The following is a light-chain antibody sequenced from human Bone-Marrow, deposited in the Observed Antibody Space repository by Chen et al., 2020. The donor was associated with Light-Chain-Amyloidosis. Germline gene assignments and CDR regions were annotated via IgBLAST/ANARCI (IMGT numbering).Light chain of an antibody. V-gene: IGLV2-14*01. CDR2: EVT. Sequence: VSGSPGQSIPISCTGTSSDVGGDNHVSWYQQHPDKAPKLMIYEVTNRPSWVPDRFSGSKSDNTASLTISGLQTEDEADYFCSSYTITNTLVFGSGTRVTVL. CDR3: SSYTITNTLV. CDR1: SSDVGGDNH. J-gene: IGLJ1*01.